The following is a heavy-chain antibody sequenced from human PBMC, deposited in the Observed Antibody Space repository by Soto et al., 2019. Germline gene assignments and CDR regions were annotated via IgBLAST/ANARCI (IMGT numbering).Heavy chain of an antibody. J-gene: IGHJ5*02. D-gene: IGHD6-13*01. Sequence: SETLSLTCTVSGGSISSYYWSWIRQPPGRGLEWIGYIYYSGSTNYNPSLKSRVTISVDTSKNQFSLKPSSVTAADTAVYYCARVRSSSWTLHWFDPWGQGTLVTVSS. CDR3: ARVRSSSWTLHWFDP. CDR1: GGSISSYY. V-gene: IGHV4-59*01. CDR2: IYYSGST.